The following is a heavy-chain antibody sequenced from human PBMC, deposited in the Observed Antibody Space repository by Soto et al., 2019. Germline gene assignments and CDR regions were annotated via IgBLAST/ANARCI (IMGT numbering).Heavy chain of an antibody. D-gene: IGHD3-10*01. J-gene: IGHJ4*02. V-gene: IGHV1-18*01. CDR1: GYMFISYG. Sequence: ASVKVSCKASGYMFISYGINWVRQAPGQGLEWMGWIRPYNGDTKYARNLQGRVTMTTDTSTSTAYMEMRSLRSDDTAVYYCVRDLDGSGSYYTDYWGPGTLVTGS. CDR2: IRPYNGDT. CDR3: VRDLDGSGSYYTDY.